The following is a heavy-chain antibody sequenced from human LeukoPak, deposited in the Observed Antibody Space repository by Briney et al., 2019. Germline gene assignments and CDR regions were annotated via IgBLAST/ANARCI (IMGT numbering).Heavy chain of an antibody. V-gene: IGHV3-11*04. CDR3: ARIGSNDFDL. CDR1: GFIFSDYH. J-gene: IGHJ4*02. Sequence: GGSLRLSCSVSGFIFSDYHMGWIRQAPGKGLEWLSYIGSSGYSANLMYYADSVQGRFTISRDNGKNSLFLQMNSLRVEDTAVYYCARIGSNDFDLWGQGTLVTVSS. CDR2: IGSSGYSANLM. D-gene: IGHD2-15*01.